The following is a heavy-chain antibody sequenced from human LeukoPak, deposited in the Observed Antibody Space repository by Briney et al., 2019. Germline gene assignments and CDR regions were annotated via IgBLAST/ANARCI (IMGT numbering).Heavy chain of an antibody. V-gene: IGHV3-23*01. D-gene: IGHD6-19*01. J-gene: IGHJ5*02. CDR2: ISGSGGTT. Sequence: PGGSLRLSCAASGFTFSSYAMSWVRQAPGKGLEWVSIISGSGGTTYYADSVRGRFTISRDNSRNTLYLEMNILRAEDTAVYYCAKGLTGWSLFQSWGQGTLVTVSS. CDR1: GFTFSSYA. CDR3: AKGLTGWSLFQS.